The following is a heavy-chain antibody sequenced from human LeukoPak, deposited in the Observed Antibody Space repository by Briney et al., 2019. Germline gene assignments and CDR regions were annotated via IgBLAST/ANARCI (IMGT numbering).Heavy chain of an antibody. V-gene: IGHV3-53*01. CDR3: AMTNYYDSSGYPAGAEYFQH. CDR1: GFTVSSNY. CDR2: IYSGGST. D-gene: IGHD3-22*01. Sequence: PGGSLRLSCAASGFTVSSNYMSWVRQAPGKGLEWVSVIYSGGSTYYADSVKGRFTISRDNSKNTLYLQMNSLRAEDTAVYYCAMTNYYDSSGYPAGAEYFQHWGQGTLVTVSS. J-gene: IGHJ1*01.